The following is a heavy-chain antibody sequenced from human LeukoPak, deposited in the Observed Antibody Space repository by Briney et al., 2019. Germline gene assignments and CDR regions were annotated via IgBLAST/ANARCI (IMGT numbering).Heavy chain of an antibody. D-gene: IGHD6-13*01. CDR1: GYTFTSYY. CDR3: ARQRGSSWWDGQYYFDY. Sequence: ASVKVSCKASGYTFTSYYMHWVRQAPGQGLEWMGIINPSGGSTSYAQKFQGRVTMTRDTSTSTVYMELSSLRSEDTAVYYCARQRGSSWWDGQYYFDYWGQGTLVTVSS. V-gene: IGHV1-46*01. J-gene: IGHJ4*02. CDR2: INPSGGST.